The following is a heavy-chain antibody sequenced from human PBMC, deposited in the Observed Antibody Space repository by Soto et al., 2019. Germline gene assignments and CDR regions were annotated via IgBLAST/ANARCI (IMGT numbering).Heavy chain of an antibody. D-gene: IGHD6-19*01. CDR3: ARFRSGWWADY. V-gene: IGHV3-33*01. CDR1: GFTFSSYG. J-gene: IGHJ4*02. CDR2: IWDDGSKQ. Sequence: QVQLVQSGGGVVQPGKSLRLSCAVSGFTFSSYGMHWVRQAPGQGLEWVAVIWDDGSKQYYVDSVKGRFTISRDNSENTLYLQMNSLRAEDTAVYYCARFRSGWWADYWGQGTLVTVSS.